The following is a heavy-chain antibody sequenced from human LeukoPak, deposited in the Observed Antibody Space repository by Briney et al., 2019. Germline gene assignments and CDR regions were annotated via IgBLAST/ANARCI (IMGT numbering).Heavy chain of an antibody. CDR3: ARGAATDYYYYGMDV. J-gene: IGHJ6*02. CDR2: INPSGGST. D-gene: IGHD6-25*01. V-gene: IGHV1-46*01. Sequence: ASVKVSCKASGYTFTSYYMHWVRQAPGQGLEWMGIINPSGGSTSYAQKLQGRVTMTTDTSTSTAYMELRSLRSDDTAVYYCARGAATDYYYYGMDVWGQGTTVTVSS. CDR1: GYTFTSYY.